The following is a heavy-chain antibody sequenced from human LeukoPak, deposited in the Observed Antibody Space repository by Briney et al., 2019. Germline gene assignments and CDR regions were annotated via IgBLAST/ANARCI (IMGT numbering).Heavy chain of an antibody. Sequence: GGSLRLSCVASGFTFSSYAMHWVRQAPGKGLEYVSAISSNGGSTYYANSVKGRFTISRDNSKNTLYLQMASLRAEDMAVYYCARGVYCGGDCFDPWGQGTLVTVSS. D-gene: IGHD2-21*01. CDR2: ISSNGGST. CDR3: ARGVYCGGDCFDP. J-gene: IGHJ5*02. V-gene: IGHV3-64*01. CDR1: GFTFSSYA.